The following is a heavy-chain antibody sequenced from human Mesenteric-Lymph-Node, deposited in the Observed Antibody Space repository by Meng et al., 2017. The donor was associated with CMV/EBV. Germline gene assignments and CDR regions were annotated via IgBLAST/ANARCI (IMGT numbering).Heavy chain of an antibody. CDR3: ARDNKSGTYYYGSGSWESYYYYGMDV. CDR1: GYTFTGYY. CDR2: INPNSGGT. V-gene: IGHV1-2*02. Sequence: ASVKVSCKASGYTFTGYYMHWVRQAPGQGLEWMGWINPNSGGTNYAQKFQGRVTMTRDTSISTAYMELSRLRSGDTAVYYCARDNKSGTYYYGSGSWESYYYYGMDVWGQGTTVTVSS. D-gene: IGHD3-10*01. J-gene: IGHJ6*02.